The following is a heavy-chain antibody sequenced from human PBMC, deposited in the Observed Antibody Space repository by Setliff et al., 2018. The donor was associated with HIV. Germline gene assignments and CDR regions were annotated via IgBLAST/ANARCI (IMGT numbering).Heavy chain of an antibody. V-gene: IGHV1-24*01. CDR3: APVSSGWFDP. CDR2: FDPDDGET. CDR1: GGTFSSYA. J-gene: IGHJ5*02. D-gene: IGHD6-25*01. Sequence: ASVKVSCKASGGTFSSYAISWVRQAPGKGLEWMGGFDPDDGETVYAQQFQGRVTMTEDTSTDTAYMELTSLRSEDTAMYYCAPVSSGWFDPWGQGTLVTAPQ.